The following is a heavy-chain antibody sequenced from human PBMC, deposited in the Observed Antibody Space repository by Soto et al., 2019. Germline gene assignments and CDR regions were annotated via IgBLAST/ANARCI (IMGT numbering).Heavy chain of an antibody. J-gene: IGHJ4*02. CDR3: ASMVRGVTRQLGKFDY. CDR2: IIPIFGTA. CDR1: GGTFSSYA. V-gene: IGHV1-69*13. Sequence: SVKVSCKASGGTFSSYAISWVRQAPGQGLEWMGGIIPIFGTANYAQKFQGRVTITADESTSTAYMELSSLRSEDTAVYYCASMVRGVTRQLGKFDYWGQGTLVTV. D-gene: IGHD3-10*01.